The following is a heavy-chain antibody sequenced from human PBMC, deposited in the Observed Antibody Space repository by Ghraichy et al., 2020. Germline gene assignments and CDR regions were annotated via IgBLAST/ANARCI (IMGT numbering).Heavy chain of an antibody. Sequence: SVKVSCKASGGTFSSYAISWVRQAPGQGLEWMGGIIPIFGTANYAQKFQGRVTITADESTSKAYMELSSLRSEDTAVYYCARYCSSTSCHLDAFDIWGQGIMVNVSS. V-gene: IGHV1-69*13. D-gene: IGHD2-2*01. CDR2: IIPIFGTA. CDR3: ARYCSSTSCHLDAFDI. J-gene: IGHJ3*02. CDR1: GGTFSSYA.